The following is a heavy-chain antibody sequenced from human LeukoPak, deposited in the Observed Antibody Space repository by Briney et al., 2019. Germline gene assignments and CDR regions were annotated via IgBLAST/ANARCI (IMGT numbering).Heavy chain of an antibody. Sequence: PSETLSLTCIVSGYSISSGYYWGWIRQPPGKGLEWIGSIYHSGSTYYNPPLKSRVTISVDTSKNQFSLKLSSVTAADTAVYYCARPPSRYCSSTSCYTPYYYYMDVWGKGTTVTVSS. D-gene: IGHD2-2*02. CDR1: GYSISSGYY. CDR2: IYHSGST. J-gene: IGHJ6*03. V-gene: IGHV4-38-2*02. CDR3: ARPPSRYCSSTSCYTPYYYYMDV.